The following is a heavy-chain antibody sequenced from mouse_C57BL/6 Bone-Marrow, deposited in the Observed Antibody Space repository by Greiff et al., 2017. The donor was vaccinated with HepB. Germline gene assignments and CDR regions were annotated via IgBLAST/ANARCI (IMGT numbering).Heavy chain of an antibody. Sequence: QVQLKQSGPGILQSSQTLSLTCSFSGFSLSTSGMGVSWIRQPSGKGLEWLAHIYWDDDKRYNPSLKSRLTISKDTSRNQVFLKITSVDTADTATYYCARIRTTVVARAMDYWGQGTSVTVSS. CDR1: GFSLSTSGMG. D-gene: IGHD1-1*01. V-gene: IGHV8-12*01. CDR3: ARIRTTVVARAMDY. CDR2: IYWDDDK. J-gene: IGHJ4*01.